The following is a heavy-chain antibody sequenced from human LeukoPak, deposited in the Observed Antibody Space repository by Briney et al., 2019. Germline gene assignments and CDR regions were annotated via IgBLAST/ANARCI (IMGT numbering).Heavy chain of an antibody. CDR1: GGSISSSYY. D-gene: IGHD4-23*01. CDR3: ARVQWELGFDY. Sequence: SETLSLTCAVSGGSISSSYYWSWIRQPAGKGLEWIGRIYTSESPTYNPSLKSRITMSLDPSRNQLSLKLTSVTAADTAMYYCARVQWELGFDYWGQGTLVTVSS. CDR2: IYTSESP. J-gene: IGHJ4*02. V-gene: IGHV4-4*07.